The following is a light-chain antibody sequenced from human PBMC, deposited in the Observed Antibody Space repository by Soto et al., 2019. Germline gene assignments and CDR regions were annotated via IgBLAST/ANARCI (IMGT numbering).Light chain of an antibody. Sequence: EIVMTQSPATLSVSPGERATLSCRASQSVSSDLAWYHQKPGQAPRLLIYGAATRATGIPARFSGSGSGTEFTLHINSMQSEDFAVYYCQQYNNWPRTFGQGTKVEI. CDR1: QSVSSD. J-gene: IGKJ1*01. CDR2: GAA. CDR3: QQYNNWPRT. V-gene: IGKV3-15*01.